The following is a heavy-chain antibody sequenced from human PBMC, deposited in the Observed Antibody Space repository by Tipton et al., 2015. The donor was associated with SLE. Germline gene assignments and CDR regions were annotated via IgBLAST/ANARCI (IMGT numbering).Heavy chain of an antibody. CDR3: ARGQHQFGRFDY. CDR1: GFSISSGYY. D-gene: IGHD3/OR15-3a*01. CDR2: SHHSGGT. V-gene: IGHV4-38-2*01. Sequence: TLSLTCAVSGFSISSGYYWGWIRQPPGKGLEWIGTSHHSGGTYYNPSLKSRLTISVDTSKNHFSLKLSSVTAADTAVYYCARGQHQFGRFDYWGQGTLVTVSS. J-gene: IGHJ4*02.